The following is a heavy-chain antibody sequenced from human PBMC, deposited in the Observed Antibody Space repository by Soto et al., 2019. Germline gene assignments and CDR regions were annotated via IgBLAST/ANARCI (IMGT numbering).Heavy chain of an antibody. V-gene: IGHV1-18*01. CDR2: ISAYNGNT. J-gene: IGHJ5*01. CDR3: ARTWMGYCSSTSSYLDWFYP. D-gene: IGHD2-2*01. CDR1: GYTFTSYG. Sequence: GASVKVSCKASGYTFTSYGISWVRQAPGQGLEWMGWISAYNGNTNYAQKLQGRVTMTTDTSTSTAYMELRSLRSDDTAVYYCARTWMGYCSSTSSYLDWFYPWAQGTLVTVSS.